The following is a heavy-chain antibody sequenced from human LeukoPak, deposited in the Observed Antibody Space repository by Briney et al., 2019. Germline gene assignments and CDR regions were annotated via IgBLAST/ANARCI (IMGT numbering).Heavy chain of an antibody. Sequence: SETLSLTCTVSGYSISSGYCWGWIRQPPGKGLEWIGSIYHSGSTYYNPSLKSRVTISVDTSKNQFSLKLSSVTAADTAVYYCARRDTIVGATKFDYWGQGTLVTVSS. D-gene: IGHD1-26*01. CDR1: GYSISSGYC. J-gene: IGHJ4*02. CDR3: ARRDTIVGATKFDY. CDR2: IYHSGST. V-gene: IGHV4-38-2*02.